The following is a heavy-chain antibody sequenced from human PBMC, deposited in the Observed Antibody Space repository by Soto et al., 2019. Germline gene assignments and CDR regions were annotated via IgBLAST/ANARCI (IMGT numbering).Heavy chain of an antibody. CDR1: GGSVSSGSYY. V-gene: IGHV4-61*01. CDR2: LYYSGST. CDR3: ARGQAFWTGYYRMPYYFDY. Sequence: SETLSLTCTVSGGSVSSGSYYWSWIRQPPGKGLEYIGYLYYSGSTNYNPSLKSRVTISVDTPKNQFSLKLTSVTAADTAIYYCARGQAFWTGYYRMPYYFDYWGQGTLVTVSS. D-gene: IGHD3-3*01. J-gene: IGHJ4*02.